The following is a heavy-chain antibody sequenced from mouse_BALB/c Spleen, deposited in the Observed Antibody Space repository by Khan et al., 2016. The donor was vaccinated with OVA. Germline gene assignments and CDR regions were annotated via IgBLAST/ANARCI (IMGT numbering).Heavy chain of an antibody. CDR1: GYTFTDYV. CDR3: EREGWDAFAY. V-gene: IGHV1-77*01. CDR2: IYPGSDST. D-gene: IGHD4-1*01. J-gene: IGHJ3*01. Sequence: QVQLKESGPELVKPGASVKMSCKASGYTFTDYVMNWVKQRNGQGLEWIGQIYPGSDSTYYNEKFKGKATLTADRSSSTAYMQLSNLTAEDSAVYCCEREGWDAFAYWGQGTLVTVSA.